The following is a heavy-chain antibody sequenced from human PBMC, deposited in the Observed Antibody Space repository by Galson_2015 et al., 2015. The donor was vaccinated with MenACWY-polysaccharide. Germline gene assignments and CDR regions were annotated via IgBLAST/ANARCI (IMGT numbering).Heavy chain of an antibody. D-gene: IGHD1-26*01. CDR1: GGSVSSYTDY. CDR2: MSTNGRA. V-gene: IGHV4-61*01. Sequence: SETLSLTCTISGGSVSSYTDYWSWLRQPPGKGLEWIGYMSTNGRANQNPSLRSRVTVSIDTSKDQFSLKLNSVTAGDSAVYYCARQGVRYSGISFAPGYFDSWGHGTLVTVSS. CDR3: ARQGVRYSGISFAPGYFDS. J-gene: IGHJ4*01.